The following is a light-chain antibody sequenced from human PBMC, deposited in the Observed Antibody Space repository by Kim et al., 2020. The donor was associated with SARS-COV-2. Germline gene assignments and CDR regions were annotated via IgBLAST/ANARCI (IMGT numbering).Light chain of an antibody. CDR3: QQRMNWPIT. CDR1: QSVSSY. V-gene: IGKV3-11*01. Sequence: LSPGDRATLSCRASQSVSSYLAWYHQKPGQPPSLLIYDASNRATGIPARFSGSGSGTDFTLTISSLEPEDFAVYYCQQRMNWPITFGQGTRLEIK. CDR2: DAS. J-gene: IGKJ5*01.